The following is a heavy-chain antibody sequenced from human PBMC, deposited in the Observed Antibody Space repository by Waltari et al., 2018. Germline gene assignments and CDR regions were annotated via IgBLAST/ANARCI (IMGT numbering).Heavy chain of an antibody. D-gene: IGHD6-19*01. CDR1: GFHLSTYW. V-gene: IGHV3-7*01. CDR2: IKQDGSAK. J-gene: IGHJ4*02. Sequence: EVQLVESGGGLVQPGGSLRLSCSAYGFHLSTYWMTWVRQAPGRGLEWVANIKQDGSAKYYVDSVRGRSTISRDNANNSLFLQINSLRDDDTAVYYCVTDVSGWYVNWGQGTSVTVSS. CDR3: VTDVSGWYVN.